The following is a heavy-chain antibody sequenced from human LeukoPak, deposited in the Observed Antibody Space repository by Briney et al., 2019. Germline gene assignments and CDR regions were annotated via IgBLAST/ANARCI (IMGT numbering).Heavy chain of an antibody. CDR3: AKDIDYGSGTYFKSFDY. CDR2: ISWTGDRT. D-gene: IGHD3-10*01. J-gene: IGHJ4*02. CDR1: GFNFDEYA. V-gene: IGHV3-9*01. Sequence: GGSLRLSCTASGFNFDEYAMYWVRQAPGKGLEWVSGISWTGDRTTYADSVKGRFTISRDNAKKSLYLQMNSLRADDTALYYCAKDIDYGSGTYFKSFDYWGQGTRVAVSS.